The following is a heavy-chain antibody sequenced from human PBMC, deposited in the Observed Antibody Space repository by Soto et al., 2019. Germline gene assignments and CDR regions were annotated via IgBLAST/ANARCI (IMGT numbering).Heavy chain of an antibody. CDR3: ARVKWSGDYYFGY. V-gene: IGHV4-34*01. D-gene: IGHD4-17*01. CDR2: INHSGST. CDR1: GGSLSGYY. J-gene: IGHJ4*02. Sequence: KPSETLSLTCAVYGGSLSGYYWSWIRQPPGKGLEWIGEINHSGSTNYNPSLKSRVTISVDTSKNQFSLKLSSVTAADTAVYYCARVKWSGDYYFGYWGQGTLVTVSS.